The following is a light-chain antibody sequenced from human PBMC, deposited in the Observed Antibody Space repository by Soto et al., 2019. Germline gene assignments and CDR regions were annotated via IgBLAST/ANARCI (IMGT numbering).Light chain of an antibody. CDR2: DAS. V-gene: IGKV1-5*01. Sequence: DIQITQSPSTLSASVGDRVTITCRASQSISSWLAWYQQKPGKAPKLLIYDASSLESGVPSRFSGSGAGTEYTLTISSLQPDDFATDYCQQYNSYSWTFGQGTKVDIK. CDR3: QQYNSYSWT. CDR1: QSISSW. J-gene: IGKJ1*01.